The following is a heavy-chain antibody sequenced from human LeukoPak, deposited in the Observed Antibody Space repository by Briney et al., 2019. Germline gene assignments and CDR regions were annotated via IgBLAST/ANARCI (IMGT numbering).Heavy chain of an antibody. CDR3: ARDLGYCGGDCYSIGWFDP. D-gene: IGHD2-21*02. CDR2: INHSGST. V-gene: IGHV4-34*01. J-gene: IGHJ5*02. CDR1: GGSFSGYY. Sequence: KTSETLSLTCAVYGGSFSGYYWSWIRQPPGKGLEWIGEINHSGSTNYNPSLKSRVTISVDTSKNQFSLNLSSVTAADTAVFYCARDLGYCGGDCYSIGWFDPWGQGTLVTVSS.